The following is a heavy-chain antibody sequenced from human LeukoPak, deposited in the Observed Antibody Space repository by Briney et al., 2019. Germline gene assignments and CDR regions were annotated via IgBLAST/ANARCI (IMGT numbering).Heavy chain of an antibody. CDR3: ARDSVPRAGATNFDY. V-gene: IGHV3-23*01. Sequence: GGSLRLSCAASGFTFSSYAMSWVRQAPGKGLEWVSAISGSGGSTYYADSVKGRFTISRDNSKNTLYLQMNSLRAEDTAVYYCARDSVPRAGATNFDYWGQGTLVTVSS. D-gene: IGHD1-26*01. J-gene: IGHJ4*02. CDR2: ISGSGGST. CDR1: GFTFSSYA.